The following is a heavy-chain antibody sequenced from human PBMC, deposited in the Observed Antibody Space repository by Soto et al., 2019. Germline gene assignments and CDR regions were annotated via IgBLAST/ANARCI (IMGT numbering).Heavy chain of an antibody. D-gene: IGHD7-27*01. CDR2: IYDGSNK. CDR1: GFTVSSNY. CDR3: AREELGIYYYYGMDV. V-gene: IGHV3-53*05. J-gene: IGHJ6*02. Sequence: GGSLRLSCAASGFTVSSNYMIWVRQAPGKGVWWVAVIYDGSNKYYADSVKGRFTISRDNSKNTLYLQMNSLRVEDTAVYYCAREELGIYYYYGMDVWGQGTTVTVSS.